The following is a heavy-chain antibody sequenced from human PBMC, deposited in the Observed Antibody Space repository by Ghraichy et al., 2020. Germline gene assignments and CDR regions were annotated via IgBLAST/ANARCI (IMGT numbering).Heavy chain of an antibody. CDR3: ARGYYGSGSSEWFDP. Sequence: GGSLRLSCAASGFTFSSYGMHWVRQAPGKGLEWVAVIWYDGSNKYYADSVKGRFTISRDNSKNTLYLQMNSLRAEDTAVYYCARGYYGSGSSEWFDPWGQGTLVTVSS. CDR1: GFTFSSYG. J-gene: IGHJ5*02. CDR2: IWYDGSNK. D-gene: IGHD3-10*01. V-gene: IGHV3-33*01.